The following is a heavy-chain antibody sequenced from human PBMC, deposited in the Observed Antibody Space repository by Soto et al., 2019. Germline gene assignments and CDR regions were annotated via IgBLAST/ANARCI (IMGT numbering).Heavy chain of an antibody. J-gene: IGHJ3*02. D-gene: IGHD4-17*01. Sequence: QITLKESGPTLVKPTQTLTLTCTFTGFSLSTSGVGVGWIRQPPGKALEWLALIYWDDDKRYSPSLKSRLTSTKDTSKIHVVLTVSNIDPMDTATYYCAQGGYGGPDAFDICGQGRMVTVAS. V-gene: IGHV2-5*02. CDR2: IYWDDDK. CDR3: AQGGYGGPDAFDI. CDR1: GFSLSTSGVG.